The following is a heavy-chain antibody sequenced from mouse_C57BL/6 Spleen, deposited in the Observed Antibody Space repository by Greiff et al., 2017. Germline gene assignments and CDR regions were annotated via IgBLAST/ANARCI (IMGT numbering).Heavy chain of an antibody. Sequence: VQLQQSGAELVKPGASVKLSCTASGFNIKDYYMHWVKQRTEQGLEWIGRIDPEDGETKSAPKFPGKATITADTSSNTAYLQLSSLTSEDTAVYYSARDDYGSSAWFAYWGQGTLVTVSA. CDR1: GFNIKDYY. CDR3: ARDDYGSSAWFAY. J-gene: IGHJ3*01. D-gene: IGHD1-1*01. V-gene: IGHV14-2*01. CDR2: IDPEDGET.